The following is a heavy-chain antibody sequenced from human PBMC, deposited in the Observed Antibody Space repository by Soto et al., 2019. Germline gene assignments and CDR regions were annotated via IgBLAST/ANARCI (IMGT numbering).Heavy chain of an antibody. CDR3: AGNEYSSKDNKWYDP. J-gene: IGHJ5*02. V-gene: IGHV4-39*01. D-gene: IGHD6-6*01. CDR2: IYYSGST. Sequence: GGCLSIKNNYWGWIRQPPGKGLEWIGSIYYSGSTYYNPSLKSRVTISVDTSKNQFSLKLSSVSAADTAVYYCAGNEYSSKDNKWYDPWGRGTQVCVSS. CDR1: GGCLSIKNNY.